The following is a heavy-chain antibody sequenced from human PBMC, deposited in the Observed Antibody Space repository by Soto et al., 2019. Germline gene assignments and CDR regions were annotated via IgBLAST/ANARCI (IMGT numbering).Heavy chain of an antibody. J-gene: IGHJ3*02. D-gene: IGHD4-17*01. V-gene: IGHV1-69*06. CDR1: GGSFSTYG. CDR2: LIPVFTTA. Sequence: QVQLVQSGAEVKKPGSSVKVSCKASGGSFSTYGISWVRQAPGQGLEWMGGLIPVFTTATYAQKFQGRVCITADKSTYTASMEVSGLRSEDTAVYFCARDGVDVSRTTVRHGALDIWGQGTVVTVSS. CDR3: ARDGVDVSRTTVRHGALDI.